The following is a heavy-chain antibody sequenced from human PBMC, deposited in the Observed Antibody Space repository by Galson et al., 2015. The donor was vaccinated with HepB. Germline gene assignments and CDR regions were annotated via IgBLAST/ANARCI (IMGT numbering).Heavy chain of an antibody. D-gene: IGHD1-26*01. J-gene: IGHJ2*01. Sequence: SLRLSCAASGFTFTSYTMDWVRQAPGKGLEWVSSISSSDRYIYYTDSVKGRFTISRDNAKNSLYLQMNSLRDDDTAVYYCARGWGYFDFWGRGTLVTVSS. CDR2: ISSSDRYI. V-gene: IGHV3-21*01. CDR3: ARGWGYFDF. CDR1: GFTFTSYT.